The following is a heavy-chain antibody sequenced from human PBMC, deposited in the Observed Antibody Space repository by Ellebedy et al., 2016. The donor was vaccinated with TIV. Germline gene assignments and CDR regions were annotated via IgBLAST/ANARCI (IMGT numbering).Heavy chain of an antibody. Sequence: PGGSLRLSCAASGFTFSSYAMHWVRQAPGKGLEWVAVISYDGSNKYYADSVKGRFTISRDNAKNTLYLQMNSLRAEDTAVYYCARELSGGSYTPIYWGQGTLVTVSS. CDR2: ISYDGSNK. V-gene: IGHV3-30*01. CDR3: ARELSGGSYTPIY. D-gene: IGHD2-15*01. CDR1: GFTFSSYA. J-gene: IGHJ4*02.